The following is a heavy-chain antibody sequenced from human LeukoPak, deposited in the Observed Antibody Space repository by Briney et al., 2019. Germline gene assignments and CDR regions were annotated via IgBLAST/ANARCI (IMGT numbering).Heavy chain of an antibody. CDR2: ISDDGRNK. Sequence: SGGSLRLSCAASGFSFISYGMHWVRQAPGKGLERVGVISDDGRNKNYADSVKGRFTISRDNSKDTLYLQMNSLRDEDTAVYYCAKRPSDYGDYVTYFDYWGQGTLVTVSS. CDR3: AKRPSDYGDYVTYFDY. CDR1: GFSFISYG. V-gene: IGHV3-30*18. D-gene: IGHD4-17*01. J-gene: IGHJ4*02.